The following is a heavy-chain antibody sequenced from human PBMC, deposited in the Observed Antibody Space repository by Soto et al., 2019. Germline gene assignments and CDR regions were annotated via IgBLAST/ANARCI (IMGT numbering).Heavy chain of an antibody. CDR1: GFTFRSFT. V-gene: IGHV3-21*01. D-gene: IGHD6-13*01. CDR3: TRDASRDSSARGWFDP. J-gene: IGHJ5*02. Sequence: KPGGSLRLSCAASGFTFRSFTMNWVRQAPGKGLEWVSTISSNSAYIYYTDALRGRFTISRDNAKNSLHLQMNSLRAEATAVYYCTRDASRDSSARGWFDPWGPGTLVTVSS. CDR2: ISSNSAYI.